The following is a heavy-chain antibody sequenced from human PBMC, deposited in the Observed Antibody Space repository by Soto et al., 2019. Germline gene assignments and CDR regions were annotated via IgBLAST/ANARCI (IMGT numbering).Heavy chain of an antibody. CDR3: ARDRSGGYDHQKPNWFDP. CDR1: GGSISSGNYY. Sequence: SETLSPTCTVSGGSISSGNYYWTWIRQPPGKGLEWIGYIFYSGTTYYNPSLKSRVTISVDTSKNQFSLKLSSVTAADTAVYYCARDRSGGYDHQKPNWFDPWGQGTLVTVSS. D-gene: IGHD5-12*01. V-gene: IGHV4-30-4*02. CDR2: IFYSGTT. J-gene: IGHJ5*02.